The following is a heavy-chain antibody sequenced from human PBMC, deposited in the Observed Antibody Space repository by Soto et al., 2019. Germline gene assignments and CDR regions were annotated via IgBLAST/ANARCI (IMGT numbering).Heavy chain of an antibody. J-gene: IGHJ5*02. CDR3: ARREVLGDNDILTGRWFDP. CDR1: GGTFSSYA. D-gene: IGHD3-9*01. CDR2: IIPIFGTA. Sequence: QVQLVQSGAEVKKPGSSVKVSCKASGGTFSSYAISWVRQAPGQGLEWMGGIIPIFGTANYAQKFQGRVTITADETTSTADKELISLRTDDTAVYYCARREVLGDNDILTGRWFDPWGQGTLVTVSS. V-gene: IGHV1-69*12.